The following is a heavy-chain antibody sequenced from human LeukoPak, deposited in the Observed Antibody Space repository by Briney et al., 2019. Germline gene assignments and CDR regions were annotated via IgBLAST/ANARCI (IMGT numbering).Heavy chain of an antibody. J-gene: IGHJ4*02. V-gene: IGHV3-48*03. CDR1: GFTFSSYA. CDR3: ARDGSVEMAVDY. CDR2: ISSSGSTI. D-gene: IGHD5-24*01. Sequence: GGSLRLSCAASGFTFSSYAMNWVRQAPGKGLEWVSYISSSGSTIYYADSVKGRFTISRDNAKNSLYLQMNSLRAEDTAVYYCARDGSVEMAVDYWGQGTLVTVSS.